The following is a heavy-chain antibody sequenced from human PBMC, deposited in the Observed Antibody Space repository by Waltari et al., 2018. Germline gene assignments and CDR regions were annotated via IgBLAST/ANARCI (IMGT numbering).Heavy chain of an antibody. V-gene: IGHV1-3*03. CDR3: ARGYCSSTSCSFFDY. CDR2: INAGNGNT. Sequence: QVQLVQSGAEVKKPGASVKVSCKASGYTFTSYAMHWVRQAPGQRLEWMGWINAGNGNTKYSQEFQGRVTITRDTSASTAYMELSSLRSEDMAVYYCARGYCSSTSCSFFDYWGQGTLVTVSS. D-gene: IGHD2-2*01. CDR1: GYTFTSYA. J-gene: IGHJ4*02.